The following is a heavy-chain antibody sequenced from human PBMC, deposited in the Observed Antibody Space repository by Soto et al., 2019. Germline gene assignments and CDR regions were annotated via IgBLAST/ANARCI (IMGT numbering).Heavy chain of an antibody. CDR3: ARQSGIAVAGSFDP. Sequence: SGPTLVNPTQTLTLTCTFSGFSLSTSGVGVGWIRQPPGKALEWLALIYWDDDKRYSPSLKSRLTITKDTSKNQVVLTMTNMDPVDTATYYCARQSGIAVAGSFDPWGQGTLVTVSS. CDR1: GFSLSTSGVG. J-gene: IGHJ5*02. V-gene: IGHV2-5*02. D-gene: IGHD6-19*01. CDR2: IYWDDDK.